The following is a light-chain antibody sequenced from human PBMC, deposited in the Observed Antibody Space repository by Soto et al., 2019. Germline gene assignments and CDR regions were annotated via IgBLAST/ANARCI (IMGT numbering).Light chain of an antibody. CDR3: QQDDGSPRT. Sequence: ETVLTQSPGTVSLSPGERATLSCTTRQTGNSDYLAWYQQNPGQDPRLLIHGVFNRATGIPDRFSGSGSGTYFTLTISGLEPEDAAVYYCQQDDGSPRTFGQGTHLEI. CDR1: QTGNSDY. V-gene: IGKV3-20*01. CDR2: GVF. J-gene: IGKJ2*01.